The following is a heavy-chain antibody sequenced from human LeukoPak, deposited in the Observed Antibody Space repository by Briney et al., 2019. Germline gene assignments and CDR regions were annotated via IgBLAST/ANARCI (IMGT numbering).Heavy chain of an antibody. CDR1: GGSFSGYY. V-gene: IGHV4-34*01. CDR2: INHSGST. J-gene: IGHJ4*02. CDR3: ARGYSSSWYDPYFDY. D-gene: IGHD6-13*01. Sequence: PSETLSLTCAVYGGSFSGYYWSWIRQRPGKGLEWIGEINHSGSTNYNPSLKSRVSISVDTSKNQFSLKLSSVTAADTAVYYCARGYSSSWYDPYFDYWGQGTLVTVSS.